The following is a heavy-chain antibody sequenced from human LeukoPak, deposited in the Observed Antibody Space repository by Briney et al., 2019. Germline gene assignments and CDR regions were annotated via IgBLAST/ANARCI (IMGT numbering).Heavy chain of an antibody. V-gene: IGHV4-59*01. CDR1: GGSISSYY. CDR3: ARGLVVPAAYNWFDP. J-gene: IGHJ5*02. D-gene: IGHD2-2*01. Sequence: SETLSLTCTVSGGSISSYYWSWIRQPPGKGLEWIGYIYYSGGTNYNPSLKSRVTISVDTSKNQFSLKLSSVTAADTAVYYCARGLVVPAAYNWFDPWGQGTLVTVSS. CDR2: IYYSGGT.